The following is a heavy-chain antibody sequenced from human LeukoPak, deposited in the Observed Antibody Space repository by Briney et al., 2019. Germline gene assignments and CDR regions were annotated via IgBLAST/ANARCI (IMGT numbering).Heavy chain of an antibody. CDR2: MYYSGSS. D-gene: IGHD3-10*01. J-gene: IGHJ5*02. CDR1: GGSISSSSYY. CDR3: ARSGQYYYGSGSYSYYNWFDP. Sequence: SETLSLTCNVSGGSISSSSYYWGWIRQPPGKGLEWIGSMYYSGSSYYNPSLKSRVTISVDTSKNQFSLKLSSVTAADTAVYYCARSGQYYYGSGSYSYYNWFDPWGQGTLVTVSS. V-gene: IGHV4-39*01.